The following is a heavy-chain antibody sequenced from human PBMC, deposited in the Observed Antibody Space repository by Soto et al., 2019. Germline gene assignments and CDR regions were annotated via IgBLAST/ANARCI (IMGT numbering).Heavy chain of an antibody. CDR3: ARAPYGGTVGRFDS. CDR2: ISSDGSHQ. CDR1: GFSFITYT. Sequence: QVHLVESGGGVVQPGRSLRLSCSTSGFSFITYTMHWVRQAPGKGLEWVAIISSDGSHQYYADSVKGRFTISRDNSRNTLYLQMNSLKAEDTAVYYCARAPYGGTVGRFDSWGQGALVTVSS. D-gene: IGHD5-12*01. V-gene: IGHV3-30*04. J-gene: IGHJ4*02.